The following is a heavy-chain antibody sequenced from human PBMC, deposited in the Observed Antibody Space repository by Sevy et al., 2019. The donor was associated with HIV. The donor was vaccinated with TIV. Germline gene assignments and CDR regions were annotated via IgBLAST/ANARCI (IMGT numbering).Heavy chain of an antibody. CDR1: GFTFSSYE. CDR2: ISSSGSTI. V-gene: IGHV3-48*03. Sequence: GGSLRLSCAASGFTFSSYEMYWVRQAPWKGLEWVSYISSSGSTIYYADSVKGRFTISRDNAKNSLYLQMNSLRAEDTAVYYCARENYYDSSAFDYWGQGTLVTVSS. J-gene: IGHJ4*02. CDR3: ARENYYDSSAFDY. D-gene: IGHD3-22*01.